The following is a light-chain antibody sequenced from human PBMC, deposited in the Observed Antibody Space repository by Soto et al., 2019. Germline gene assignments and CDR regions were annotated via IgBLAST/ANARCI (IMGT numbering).Light chain of an antibody. CDR2: GAS. V-gene: IGKV3-15*01. Sequence: EIVMTQSPATLSVSPGERATLSCRASQSVSSNVAWYQQRPGQAPRLLIYGASTRATGFPARFSGSGSGTEFTLIINTLQSEDFAVYYCQQYNQWPRTFGPGTNVDIK. CDR3: QQYNQWPRT. CDR1: QSVSSN. J-gene: IGKJ3*01.